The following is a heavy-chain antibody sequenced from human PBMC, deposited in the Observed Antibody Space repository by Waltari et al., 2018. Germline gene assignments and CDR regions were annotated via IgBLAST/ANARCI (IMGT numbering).Heavy chain of an antibody. CDR2: IDSDGSST. CDR3: ARGGYSGYDWRAGGDY. CDR1: GFSFSNYW. V-gene: IGHV3-74*01. Sequence: EVQLMESGGGLAQPGGSLRLSCAASGFSFSNYWMHWVRQGPGKGLVWVSRIDSDGSSTSYADSVKGRFTISRDNAKNTLYLQMNSLRAEDTAVYYCARGGYSGYDWRAGGDYWGQGTLVTVSS. J-gene: IGHJ4*02. D-gene: IGHD5-12*01.